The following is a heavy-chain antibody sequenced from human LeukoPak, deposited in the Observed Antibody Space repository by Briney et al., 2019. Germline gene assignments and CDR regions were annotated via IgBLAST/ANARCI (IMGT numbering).Heavy chain of an antibody. CDR2: IYHSWST. V-gene: IGHV4-30-2*01. Sequence: SETLSLTCAVSGGSISSGGYSWSWIRQPPGKGLEWIGYIYHSWSTYYNPSLKSRVTISVDRSKNQFSLKPSSVTAADTAVYYCARGGKIGYYDILTGFSPYYFDYWGQGTLVTVSS. CDR1: GGSISSGGYS. CDR3: ARGGKIGYYDILTGFSPYYFDY. J-gene: IGHJ4*02. D-gene: IGHD3-9*01.